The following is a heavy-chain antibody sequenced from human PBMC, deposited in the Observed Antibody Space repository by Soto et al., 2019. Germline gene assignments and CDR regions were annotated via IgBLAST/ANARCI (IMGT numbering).Heavy chain of an antibody. CDR3: AREVRGYSYGHSFDS. CDR2: INTDGSST. J-gene: IGHJ4*02. CDR1: GFTFSSYW. Sequence: GGSLRLSCAASGFTFSSYWMHWVRQAPGKGLVWVSRINTDGSSTTYADSVKGRFTISRDNAKNTLYLQMNSLRAEDTAVYYCAREVRGYSYGHSFDSWGQGTLVTVSS. D-gene: IGHD5-18*01. V-gene: IGHV3-74*01.